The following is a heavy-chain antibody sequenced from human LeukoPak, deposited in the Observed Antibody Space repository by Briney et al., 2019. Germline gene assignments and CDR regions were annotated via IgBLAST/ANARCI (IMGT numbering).Heavy chain of an antibody. Sequence: PGGSLRLSCAASGFTFSSYATSWVRQAPGKGLEWVSAISGSGGSTYYADSVKGRFTISRDNSKNTPYLQMNSLRAEDTAVYYCARDPVEWELLLDCWGQGTLVTVSS. CDR1: GFTFSSYA. V-gene: IGHV3-23*01. J-gene: IGHJ4*02. CDR2: ISGSGGST. D-gene: IGHD1-26*01. CDR3: ARDPVEWELLLDC.